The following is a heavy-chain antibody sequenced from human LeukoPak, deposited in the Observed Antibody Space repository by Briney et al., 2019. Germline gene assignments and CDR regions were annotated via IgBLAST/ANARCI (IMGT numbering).Heavy chain of an antibody. CDR1: GFTFSNYE. D-gene: IGHD4-23*01. CDR2: ISSVGSTI. J-gene: IGHJ4*02. V-gene: IGHV3-48*03. CDR3: ARGATVVTLFDY. Sequence: PGGSLRLSCAASGFTFSNYEMNWVRQAPGKGLEWISYISSVGSTIYYADSVKGRFTISRDNAKNSLYLQMNSLRAEDTAVYYCARGATVVTLFDYWGQGTLVTVSS.